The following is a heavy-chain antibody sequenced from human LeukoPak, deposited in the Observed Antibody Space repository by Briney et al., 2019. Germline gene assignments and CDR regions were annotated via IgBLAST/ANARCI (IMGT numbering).Heavy chain of an antibody. CDR2: IWYDGSNK. CDR3: ARGWRKTIVGATVNFDY. Sequence: PGRSLRLSCAASGFTFSSYGMHWVRQAPGKGLEWVAVIWYDGSNKYYADSVKGRFTISRDNSKNTLYLQMNSLRAEDTAVYYCARGWRKTIVGATVNFDYWGQGTLVTVSS. D-gene: IGHD1-26*01. V-gene: IGHV3-33*01. J-gene: IGHJ4*02. CDR1: GFTFSSYG.